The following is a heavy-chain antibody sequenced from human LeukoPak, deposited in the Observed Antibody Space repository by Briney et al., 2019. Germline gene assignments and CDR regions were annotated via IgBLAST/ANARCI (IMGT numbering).Heavy chain of an antibody. CDR2: INPNSGGT. Sequence: ASVKVSCKASGYTFTGYYMHWVRQAPGQGLEWMGWINPNSGGTNYAQKFQGWVTMTRDTSISTAYMELSRLRSDDTAVYYCARGLPRIPSSGWYYFDYWGQGTLVTVSS. CDR1: GYTFTGYY. D-gene: IGHD6-19*01. J-gene: IGHJ4*02. CDR3: ARGLPRIPSSGWYYFDY. V-gene: IGHV1-2*04.